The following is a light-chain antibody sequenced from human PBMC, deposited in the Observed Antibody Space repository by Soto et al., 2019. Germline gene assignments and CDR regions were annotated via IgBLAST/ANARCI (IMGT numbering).Light chain of an antibody. CDR3: HSYDGSLSGSV. J-gene: IGLJ3*02. CDR1: SSNIGAGYD. CDR2: GNS. Sequence: HYVLTQPPSVSGAPGQRVTISCTGSSSNIGAGYDVHWYQQFPGTAPRLLIHGNSNRPTGVFDRFSGSKSGTSASLAITGLQAEDEADYYCHSYDGSLSGSVFGGGTKVTVL. V-gene: IGLV1-40*01.